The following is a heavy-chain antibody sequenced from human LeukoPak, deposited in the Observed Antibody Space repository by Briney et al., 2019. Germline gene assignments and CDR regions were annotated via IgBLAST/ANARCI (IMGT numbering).Heavy chain of an antibody. J-gene: IGHJ4*02. CDR3: AKASFREKISSNNFDY. CDR2: ISWNSGSI. V-gene: IGHV3-9*01. Sequence: GGSLRLSCAASGFTFDDYAMHWVRQAPGKGLEWVSGISWNSGSIGYADSVKGRFTISRDNAKNSLYLQMNSLRAEDTALYYCAKASFREKISSNNFDYWGQGTLVTVSS. CDR1: GFTFDDYA. D-gene: IGHD1/OR15-1a*01.